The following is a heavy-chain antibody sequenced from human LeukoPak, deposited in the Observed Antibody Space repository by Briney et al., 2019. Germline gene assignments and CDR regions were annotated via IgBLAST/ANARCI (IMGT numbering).Heavy chain of an antibody. Sequence: GRSLRLSCAASGFTFSSYGMRWVRQAPGKGLEWVAVIWYDGSNKYYADSVKGRFTISRDNSKNTLYLQMNSLRAEDTAVYYCAKLRGRYGDYGYYFDYWGQGTLVTVSS. CDR1: GFTFSSYG. V-gene: IGHV3-33*06. CDR2: IWYDGSNK. CDR3: AKLRGRYGDYGYYFDY. J-gene: IGHJ4*02. D-gene: IGHD4-17*01.